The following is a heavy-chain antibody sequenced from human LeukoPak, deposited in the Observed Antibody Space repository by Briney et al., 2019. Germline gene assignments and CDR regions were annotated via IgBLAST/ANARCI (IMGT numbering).Heavy chain of an antibody. CDR1: GRSFSGYS. Sequence: SETLSLTCAVYGRSFSGYSWSWIRQPPEKVLEWSGEINHSGSTNYNPSLKSRVTISVDTSNNQVSLQRSTVTAADTAVYYCARDSGSYYVGFDYWGQGTLVTVSS. V-gene: IGHV4-34*01. CDR3: ARDSGSYYVGFDY. CDR2: INHSGST. J-gene: IGHJ4*02. D-gene: IGHD1-26*01.